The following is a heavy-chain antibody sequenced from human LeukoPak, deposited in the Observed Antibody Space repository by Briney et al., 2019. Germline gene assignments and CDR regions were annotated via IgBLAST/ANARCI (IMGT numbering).Heavy chain of an antibody. Sequence: SETLSLTCTVSGGSISTYYWNWIRQPPGKGLEWIGYIYHSGSTNYNPSLKSRVTTSVDTSKNQFSLKLSSVTAADTAVYYCAREGGGSGSYGRLDYWGQGTLVTVSS. CDR3: AREGGGSGSYGRLDY. CDR1: GGSISTYY. J-gene: IGHJ4*02. V-gene: IGHV4-59*01. D-gene: IGHD1-26*01. CDR2: IYHSGST.